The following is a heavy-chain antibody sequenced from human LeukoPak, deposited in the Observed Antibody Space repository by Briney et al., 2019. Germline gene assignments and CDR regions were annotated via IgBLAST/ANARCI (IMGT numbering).Heavy chain of an antibody. CDR1: GDSISSSSYY. V-gene: IGHV4-39*07. Sequence: PSETLSLTCTVSGDSISSSSYYWGWIRQPPGKGLEWIGSMYHRGSTYYNPSLKSRVTISADTSKNQLSLKLTSAISADIAVYYCARASSSGYYADYWGQGTLVTVSS. J-gene: IGHJ4*02. CDR3: ARASSSGYYADY. CDR2: MYHRGST. D-gene: IGHD6-19*01.